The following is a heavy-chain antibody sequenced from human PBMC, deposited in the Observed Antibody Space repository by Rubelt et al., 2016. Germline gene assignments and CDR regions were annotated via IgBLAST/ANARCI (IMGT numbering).Heavy chain of an antibody. Sequence: GGGVVQPGRSLRLSCAASGFTFSSHGMHWVRQAPGKGLEWVAVTSHDGTNKFYGDSVKGRFTISRDNSKNTLYLQMNSLRAEDTAMYYCAKMSGGFGVLTAGLHFNSWGQGTLVTVSS. CDR2: TSHDGTNK. D-gene: IGHD3-3*01. J-gene: IGHJ4*02. CDR3: AKMSGGFGVLTAGLHFNS. V-gene: IGHV3-30*18. CDR1: GFTFSSHG.